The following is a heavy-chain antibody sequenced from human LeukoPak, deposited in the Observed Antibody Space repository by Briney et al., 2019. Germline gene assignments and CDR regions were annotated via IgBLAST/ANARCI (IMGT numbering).Heavy chain of an antibody. J-gene: IGHJ4*02. CDR2: ISSSGSTI. CDR3: AGDCHSSSCFDY. CDR1: GFTFSDYY. Sequence: GGSLRLSCAASGFTFSDYYMSWIRQAPGKGLEWVSYISSSGSTIYYADSVKGRFTISRDNAKNSLYLQMNSLRAEDTAVYYCAGDCHSSSCFDYWGQGTLVTVSS. D-gene: IGHD6-13*01. V-gene: IGHV3-11*01.